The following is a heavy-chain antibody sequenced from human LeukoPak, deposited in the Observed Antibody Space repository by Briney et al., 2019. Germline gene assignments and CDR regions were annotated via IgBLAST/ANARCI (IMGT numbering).Heavy chain of an antibody. V-gene: IGHV4-34*01. CDR2: IYHSGST. CDR1: GGSFSGYY. D-gene: IGHD3-3*01. Sequence: SEALSLTCAVYGGSFSGYYWSWIRQPPGKGLEWIGYIYHSGSTYYNPSLKSRVTISVDRSKNQFSLKLSSVTAADTAVYYCARGRAQGYDFWSGYLDGFLDGMDVWGQGTTVTVSS. J-gene: IGHJ6*02. CDR3: ARGRAQGYDFWSGYLDGFLDGMDV.